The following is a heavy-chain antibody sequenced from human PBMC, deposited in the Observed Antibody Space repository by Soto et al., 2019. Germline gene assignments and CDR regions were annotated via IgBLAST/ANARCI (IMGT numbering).Heavy chain of an antibody. CDR2: ISGYNGNT. CDR3: ARECQAAYYCYGMDV. V-gene: IGHV1-18*01. J-gene: IGHJ6*02. CDR1: GYTFTISG. Sequence: ASVKVSCKASGYTFTISGISWVRQAPGQGLDWMGWISGYNGNTKYAEKFQGRVTMTTDTSTSTAHMELRSLRSDDTAVYYCARECQAAYYCYGMDVWGQGTAVTVSS. D-gene: IGHD6-25*01.